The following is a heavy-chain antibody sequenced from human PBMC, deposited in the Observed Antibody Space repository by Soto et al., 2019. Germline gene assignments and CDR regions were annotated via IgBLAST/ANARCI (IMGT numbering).Heavy chain of an antibody. Sequence: QVQLVQSGAEVKKPGSSVKVSCKASGGTFSSYAISWVRQAPGQGLEWMGGIIPIFGTANYAQKFQGRVPITADESTSTAYMELSSLRSEDTAVYYCARSRSYYDSSGYYYGAMRAFDIWGQGTMVTVSS. J-gene: IGHJ3*02. CDR2: IIPIFGTA. CDR3: ARSRSYYDSSGYYYGAMRAFDI. CDR1: GGTFSSYA. V-gene: IGHV1-69*01. D-gene: IGHD3-22*01.